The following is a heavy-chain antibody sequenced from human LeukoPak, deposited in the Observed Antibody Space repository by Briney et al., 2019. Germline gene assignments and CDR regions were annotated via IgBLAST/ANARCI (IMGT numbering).Heavy chain of an antibody. CDR2: LYYSGST. CDR1: GGSISSYY. Sequence: PSETLSLTCTVSGGSISSYYWSWIRQPPGKGREWIGYLYYSGSTNYNPSLKSRVTISVDTSKNQFSLKLSSVTAADTAVYYCARIPPHPYYDILTAYAIDWGQGTLVTVSS. CDR3: ARIPPHPYYDILTAYAID. D-gene: IGHD3-9*01. J-gene: IGHJ4*02. V-gene: IGHV4-59*01.